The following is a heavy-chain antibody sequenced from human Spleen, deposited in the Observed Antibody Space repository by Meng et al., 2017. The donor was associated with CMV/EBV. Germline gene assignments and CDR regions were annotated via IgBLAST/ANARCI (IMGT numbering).Heavy chain of an antibody. CDR3: ASVEGSSPGLD. CDR2: IYHSGST. V-gene: IGHV4-38-2*02. J-gene: IGHJ4*02. Sequence: GSLRLSCTVSGYSISSGYYWGWIRQPPGKGLEWIGSIYHSGSTYYNPSLKSRVTISVDTSKNQFSLKLSSVTAADTAVYYCASVEGSSPGLDWGQGAMVTVSS. CDR1: GYSISSGYY. D-gene: IGHD6-6*01.